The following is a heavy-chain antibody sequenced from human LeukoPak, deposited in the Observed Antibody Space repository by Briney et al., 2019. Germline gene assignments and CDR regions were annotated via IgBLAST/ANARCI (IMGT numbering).Heavy chain of an antibody. CDR2: IYYSGST. J-gene: IGHJ4*02. V-gene: IGHV4-59*01. CDR1: GGSISSYY. CDR3: ARTDSSGYFDY. Sequence: SETLSLTCTVSGGSISSYYWSWIRQPPGKGLEWIGYIYYSGSTNYNPSLKSRVTISVDTSKNQFSLKLSSVTAADTAVYYCARTDSSGYFDYWGQGTLVTASS. D-gene: IGHD3-22*01.